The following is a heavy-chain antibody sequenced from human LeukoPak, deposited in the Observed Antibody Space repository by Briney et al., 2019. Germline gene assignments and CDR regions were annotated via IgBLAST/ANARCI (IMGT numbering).Heavy chain of an antibody. CDR1: GYTFTGYY. V-gene: IGHV1-2*06. Sequence: ASVKVSCKGSGYTFTGYYMHWVRQAPGQGLEWMGRINPNSGGTNYAQKFQGRVTMTRDTSISTAYMELSRLRSDDTAVYYCATDLSSGSYYQDYYFDYWGQGTLVTVSS. CDR2: INPNSGGT. D-gene: IGHD3-10*01. CDR3: ATDLSSGSYYQDYYFDY. J-gene: IGHJ4*02.